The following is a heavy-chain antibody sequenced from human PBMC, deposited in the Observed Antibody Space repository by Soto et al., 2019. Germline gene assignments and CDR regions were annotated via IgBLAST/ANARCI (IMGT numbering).Heavy chain of an antibody. CDR3: ASSQLRYFDWLSAFDY. CDR1: GGSISSYY. D-gene: IGHD3-9*01. Sequence: SETLSLTCTVSGGSISSYYWSWIRQPPGKGLEWIGYIYYSGSTNYNPSLKSRVTISVDTSKNQFSLKLSSVTAADTAVYYCASSQLRYFDWLSAFDYWGQGTLVTVSS. CDR2: IYYSGST. J-gene: IGHJ4*02. V-gene: IGHV4-59*01.